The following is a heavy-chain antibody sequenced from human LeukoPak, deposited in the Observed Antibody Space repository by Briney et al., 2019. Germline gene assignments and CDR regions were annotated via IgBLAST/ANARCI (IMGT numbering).Heavy chain of an antibody. Sequence: PGGSLRLSSAASGFSVSSNYMSWVRQAPGKGLQWVSIIYSGGSTYYADSVKGRLTISRDNSKNTLYLQMNSLRAEDTAVYYCARDLGASYYYSMDVWGQGTTVTVSS. CDR2: IYSGGST. J-gene: IGHJ6*02. CDR3: ARDLGASYYYSMDV. CDR1: GFSVSSNY. D-gene: IGHD4-17*01. V-gene: IGHV3-53*01.